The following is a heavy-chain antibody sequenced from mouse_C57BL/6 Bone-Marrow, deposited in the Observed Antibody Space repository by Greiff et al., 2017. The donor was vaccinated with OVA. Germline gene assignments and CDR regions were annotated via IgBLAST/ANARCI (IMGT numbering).Heavy chain of an antibody. D-gene: IGHD1-1*01. CDR1: GFTFSSYA. CDR3: ARDLITTVLDY. V-gene: IGHV5-4*01. J-gene: IGHJ2*01. Sequence: EVNLVESGGGLVKPGGSLKLSCAASGFTFSSYAMSWVRQTPEKRLEWVATISDGGSYTYYPDNVKGRFTISRDNAKNNLYLQMSHLKSEDTAMYYCARDLITTVLDYWGQGTTLTVSS. CDR2: ISDGGSYT.